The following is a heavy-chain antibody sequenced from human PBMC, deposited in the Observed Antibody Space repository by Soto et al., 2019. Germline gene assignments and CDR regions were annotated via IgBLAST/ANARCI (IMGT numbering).Heavy chain of an antibody. Sequence: SETLSLTCTVSGGSISGSSYYWGWIRQPPGKGLECIGSVHYSGSTDYNPSLKSRVTISVDTSKNQFSLKLTSVTAADTAVYSCPCFSGATYGDYGGGIKYWGQRTLVTVSS. CDR2: VHYSGST. D-gene: IGHD4-17*01. CDR1: GGSISGSSYY. J-gene: IGHJ4*02. CDR3: PCFSGATYGDYGGGIKY. V-gene: IGHV4-39*01.